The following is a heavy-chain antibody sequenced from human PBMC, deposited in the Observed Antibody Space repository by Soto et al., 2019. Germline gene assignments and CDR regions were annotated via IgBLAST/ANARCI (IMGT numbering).Heavy chain of an antibody. CDR1: GGSISSRNYY. D-gene: IGHD3-9*01. Sequence: SETLSLTCTVSGGSISSRNYYWGWIRQPPGKGLELIGSIYYSGSTYYNPSLKSRVTISVDTSKNQFSLKLSSVTAADTAVYYCAGHYDVLTGYYSWFDPWGQGTLVTVSS. CDR2: IYYSGST. CDR3: AGHYDVLTGYYSWFDP. V-gene: IGHV4-39*01. J-gene: IGHJ5*02.